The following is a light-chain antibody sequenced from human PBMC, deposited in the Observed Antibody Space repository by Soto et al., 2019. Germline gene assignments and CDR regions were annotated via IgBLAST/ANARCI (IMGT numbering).Light chain of an antibody. J-gene: IGLJ1*01. Sequence: QSALTQPASVSGSPGQSITISCTGTSSDVGGYNYVSWYQQHPGKAPKLMIYEVSNRPSGVSNRFSGSKSGNTASLTISGLQAEYEADYYCSSYTSSSTLYVLGTGTKLTVL. CDR1: SSDVGGYNY. CDR2: EVS. V-gene: IGLV2-14*01. CDR3: SSYTSSSTLYV.